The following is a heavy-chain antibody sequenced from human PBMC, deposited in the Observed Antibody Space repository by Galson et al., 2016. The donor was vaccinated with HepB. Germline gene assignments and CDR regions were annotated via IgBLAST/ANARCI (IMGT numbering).Heavy chain of an antibody. CDR1: GFAFGSHW. CDR3: GRDHSVVLTTAYKWFDP. J-gene: IGHJ5*02. V-gene: IGHV3-74*01. CDR2: INSDGTIS. D-gene: IGHD4-23*01. Sequence: SLRLSCAASGFAFGSHWMHWVRQVPGKGLVWVSRINSDGTISNYADSVKGRFTISRDNAKNTLYLQMNRLRVEDSAVYYCGRDHSVVLTTAYKWFDPWGQGTLVTVSS.